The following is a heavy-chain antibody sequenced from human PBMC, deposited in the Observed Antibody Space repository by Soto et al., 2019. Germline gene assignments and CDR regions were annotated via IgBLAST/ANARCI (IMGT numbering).Heavy chain of an antibody. D-gene: IGHD5-18*01. Sequence: SETLSLTCTASGECISSYLWGWIRQPQGKGLEWIGYIYYSGSTNYNPSLKSRVTISVDTSKNQFSLKLSSVTAADTAVYYCARGDGYSHFDSWGQGTLVTVSS. CDR1: GECISSYL. J-gene: IGHJ4*02. CDR3: ARGDGYSHFDS. CDR2: IYYSGST. V-gene: IGHV4-59*08.